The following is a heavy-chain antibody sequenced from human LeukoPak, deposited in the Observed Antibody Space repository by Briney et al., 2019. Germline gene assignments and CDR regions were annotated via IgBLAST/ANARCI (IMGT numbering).Heavy chain of an antibody. J-gene: IGHJ4*02. CDR3: ARTARKYYGSGSYPES. D-gene: IGHD3-10*01. CDR2: INHSGST. V-gene: IGHV4-34*01. CDR1: DGSFSGYY. Sequence: SETLSLTCAVYDGSFSGYYWSWIRQPPGKGLEWIGEINHSGSTNYNPSLKSRVTISVDTSKNQFSLKLSSVTAADTAVYYCARTARKYYGSGSYPESWGQGTLVTVSS.